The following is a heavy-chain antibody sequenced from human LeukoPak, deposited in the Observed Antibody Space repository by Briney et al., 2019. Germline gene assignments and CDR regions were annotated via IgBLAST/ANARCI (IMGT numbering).Heavy chain of an antibody. CDR1: GYTFTGYY. D-gene: IGHD1-1*01. CDR3: ARDIINWNDEPNFDY. Sequence: ASVKVSCKASGYTFTGYYMHCVRQAPGQGLEWMGWINPNSGGTNYAQKFRGRVTMTRDTSISTAYMELSRLRSDDTAVYYCARDIINWNDEPNFDYWGQGTLVTVSS. J-gene: IGHJ4*02. CDR2: INPNSGGT. V-gene: IGHV1-2*02.